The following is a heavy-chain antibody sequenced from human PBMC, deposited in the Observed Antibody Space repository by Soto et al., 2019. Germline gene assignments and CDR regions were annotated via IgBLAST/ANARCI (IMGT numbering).Heavy chain of an antibody. CDR2: IIPILGIA. D-gene: IGHD3-10*01. Sequence: ASVKVSCKASGGTFSSYTISWVRQAPGQGLEWMGRIIPILGIANYAQKFQGRVTITADKSTSTAYMELSSLRSEDTAVYYCAREPSYGSGSLNWFDPWGQGTLVTVSS. CDR1: GGTFSSYT. CDR3: AREPSYGSGSLNWFDP. J-gene: IGHJ5*02. V-gene: IGHV1-69*04.